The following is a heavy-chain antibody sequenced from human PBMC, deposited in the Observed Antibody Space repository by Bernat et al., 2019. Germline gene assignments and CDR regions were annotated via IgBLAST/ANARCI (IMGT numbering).Heavy chain of an antibody. CDR2: ISYDGSNK. CDR3: AGDVLGYCSGGSCSHVY. Sequence: QVQLVEFGGGVVKPGGSLRLSCAPSGFTFRSYAMHWVAQAQGRGRACVPVISYDGSNKYYADAVKGRFTNSRDNSKNTLYLQMNSLRAEDTAVYYCAGDVLGYCSGGSCSHVYWGQGTLVTVSS. J-gene: IGHJ4*02. D-gene: IGHD2-15*01. V-gene: IGHV3-30-3*01. CDR1: GFTFRSYA.